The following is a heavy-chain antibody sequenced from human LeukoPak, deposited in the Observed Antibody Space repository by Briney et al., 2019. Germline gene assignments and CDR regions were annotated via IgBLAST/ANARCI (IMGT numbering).Heavy chain of an antibody. Sequence: SETLSLTCTVSGASITNGDYWWSWIRQTPGKGLEWIGNIYYSGVTFYNPSLKSRLALSVDTSKNQFSLKLTSVTAADTAVYYCARAYCGGDCFSHYLDVWGKGTKVTVSS. CDR2: IYYSGVT. V-gene: IGHV4-30-4*01. J-gene: IGHJ6*03. CDR1: GASITNGDYW. CDR3: ARAYCGGDCFSHYLDV. D-gene: IGHD2-21*01.